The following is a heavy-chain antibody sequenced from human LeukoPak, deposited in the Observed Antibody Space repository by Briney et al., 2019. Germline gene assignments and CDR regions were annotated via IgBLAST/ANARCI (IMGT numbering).Heavy chain of an antibody. CDR1: GYTFTGYY. Sequence: ASVKVSCKASGYTFTGYYMHWVRQAPGQGLEWMGWINPNSGGTNYAQKFRGRVTMTRDTSISTAYMELSRLRSDDTAVYYCARVGSGSPNYYYYGMDVWGQGTTVTVSS. CDR2: INPNSGGT. CDR3: ARVGSGSPNYYYYGMDV. V-gene: IGHV1-2*02. D-gene: IGHD3-10*01. J-gene: IGHJ6*02.